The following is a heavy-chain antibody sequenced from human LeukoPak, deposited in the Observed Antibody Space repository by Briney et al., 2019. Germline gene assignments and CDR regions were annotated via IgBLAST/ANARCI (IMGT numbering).Heavy chain of an antibody. Sequence: SETLSLTCTVSGGSISSGSYYWSWIRQPAGKGLEWIGRIYTSGSTNYNPSLKSRVTISVDRSKNQFSLKVSSVTAADTAVYYCAGGMHVGTSYYFDYWGQGILVPVST. CDR1: GGSISSGSYY. CDR3: AGGMHVGTSYYFDY. V-gene: IGHV4-61*02. CDR2: IYTSGST. J-gene: IGHJ4*02. D-gene: IGHD4-23*01.